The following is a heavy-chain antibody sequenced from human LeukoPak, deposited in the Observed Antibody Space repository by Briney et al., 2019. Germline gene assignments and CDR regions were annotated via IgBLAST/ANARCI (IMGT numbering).Heavy chain of an antibody. D-gene: IGHD3-10*01. J-gene: IGHJ4*02. CDR2: IPYDGSNK. V-gene: IGHV3-30-3*01. Sequence: GGSLRLSCAASGFTFSSYAMHWVRQAPGKGLEWVAVIPYDGSNKYYADSVKGRFTISGDNSKNTLYLQMNSLRAEDTAVYYCAKDSSMVRGDYDYFDYWGQGTLVTVSS. CDR3: AKDSSMVRGDYDYFDY. CDR1: GFTFSSYA.